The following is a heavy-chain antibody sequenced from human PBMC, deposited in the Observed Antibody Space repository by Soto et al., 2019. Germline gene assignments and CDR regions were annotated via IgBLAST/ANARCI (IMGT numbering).Heavy chain of an antibody. CDR3: AKDIGDIVVIPPSISAYYALHV. J-gene: IGHJ6*02. Sequence: EVQLLESGGGLVQPGGSLRLSCSASGFTFNSYAVSWVRQAPGKGLQWVSTISGSGSGTYYADSVKGRFIISRDNSKNTLYLQMNSLRAEDTAVYFCAKDIGDIVVIPPSISAYYALHVWGQGTTVTVSS. D-gene: IGHD2-15*01. CDR2: ISGSGSGT. V-gene: IGHV3-23*01. CDR1: GFTFNSYA.